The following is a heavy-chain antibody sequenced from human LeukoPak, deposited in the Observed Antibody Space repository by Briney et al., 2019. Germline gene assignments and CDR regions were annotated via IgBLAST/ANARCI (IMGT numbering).Heavy chain of an antibody. J-gene: IGHJ4*02. Sequence: PGGSLRLSCAASEFTFSDYYMSWIRQAPGKGLECVSYISSSGSTIYYADSVKGRFTISRDNAKNSLYLQMNSLRVEDTALYYCARRAPSHDFDDWGQGTLVTVSS. CDR2: ISSSGSTI. CDR1: EFTFSDYY. CDR3: ARRAPSHDFDD. V-gene: IGHV3-11*04.